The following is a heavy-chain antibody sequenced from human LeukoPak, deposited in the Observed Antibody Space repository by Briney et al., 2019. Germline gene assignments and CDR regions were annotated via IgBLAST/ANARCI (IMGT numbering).Heavy chain of an antibody. CDR1: GFTFSTYW. D-gene: IGHD2-15*01. CDR2: IKPDGSEK. J-gene: IGHJ4*02. V-gene: IGHV3-7*04. CDR3: ARGLTRAAD. Sequence: SGGSLRLSCAASGFTFSTYWMNWVRQAPGKGLEWVANIKPDGSEKHYVDSVKGRFTISRDNAKNSLYVQLNSLRAEDTAVYYCARGLTRAADWGQGTLVTVSS.